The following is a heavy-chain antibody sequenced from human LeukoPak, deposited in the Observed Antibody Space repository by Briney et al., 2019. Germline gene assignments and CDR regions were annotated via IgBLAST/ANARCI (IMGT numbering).Heavy chain of an antibody. CDR2: IKQDGSEK. CDR3: ARAYYDFWSGYYYYFDY. D-gene: IGHD3-3*01. CDR1: GFTFSSYW. V-gene: IGHV3-7*01. J-gene: IGHJ4*02. Sequence: PGGSLRLSCAASGFTFSSYWMSWVRQAPGKGLEWVANIKQDGSEKYYVDSVKGRFAVSRDNAKNSLYLQMNSLRAEDTAVYYCARAYYDFWSGYYYYFDYWGQGTLVTVSS.